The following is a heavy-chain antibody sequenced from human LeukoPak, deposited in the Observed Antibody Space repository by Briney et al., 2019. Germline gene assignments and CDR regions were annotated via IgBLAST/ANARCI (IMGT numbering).Heavy chain of an antibody. Sequence: ASGKVSCKASGGTFSSYAISWVRQAPGQGLEWMGGIIPIFGTANYAQKFQGRVTMTRDMSTSTVYMELSSLRSEDTAVYYCARELQGGHAFDIWGQGTMVTVSS. D-gene: IGHD1-26*01. V-gene: IGHV1-69*05. J-gene: IGHJ3*02. CDR1: GGTFSSYA. CDR3: ARELQGGHAFDI. CDR2: IIPIFGTA.